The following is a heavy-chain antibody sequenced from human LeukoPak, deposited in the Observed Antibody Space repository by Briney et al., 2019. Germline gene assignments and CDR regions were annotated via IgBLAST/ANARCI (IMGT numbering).Heavy chain of an antibody. CDR2: IKQDGSEK. CDR3: ARNQRYFDWSPLAFDI. Sequence: GGSLRLSFAASGFTFSSYWMSWVRQAPGKGLEWVANIKQDGSEKYYVDSVKGRFTISRDNAKNSLYLQMNSLRAEDTAVYYCARNQRYFDWSPLAFDIWGQGTMVTVSS. V-gene: IGHV3-7*01. J-gene: IGHJ3*02. CDR1: GFTFSSYW. D-gene: IGHD3-9*01.